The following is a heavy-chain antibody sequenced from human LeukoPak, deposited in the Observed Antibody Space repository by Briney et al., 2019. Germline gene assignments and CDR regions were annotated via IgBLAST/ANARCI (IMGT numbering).Heavy chain of an antibody. CDR2: IYYSGST. Sequence: SETLSLTCTVSGGSISSGDYYWSWIRQPPGTGLEWIGYIYYSGSTYYNPSLKSRVTISVDTSKNQFSLKLSSVTAADTAVYYCARGYCTNGVCYKYYFDYWGQGTLVTVSS. V-gene: IGHV4-30-4*01. J-gene: IGHJ4*02. D-gene: IGHD2-8*01. CDR1: GGSISSGDYY. CDR3: ARGYCTNGVCYKYYFDY.